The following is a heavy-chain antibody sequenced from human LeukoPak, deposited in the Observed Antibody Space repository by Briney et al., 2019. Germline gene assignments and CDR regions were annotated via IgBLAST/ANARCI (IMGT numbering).Heavy chain of an antibody. CDR2: IMPLFGTA. J-gene: IGHJ6*03. Sequence: VASVKVSCKASGGTFNSYAISWVRQAPGQGLEWMGGIMPLFGTANYAQEFQGRVTFTTDESASTAYMEVSSLRSEDTAVYYCGSGSLGDGYGVGDYYQYMDVWGKGTTVTVSS. D-gene: IGHD5-24*01. V-gene: IGHV1-69*05. CDR1: GGTFNSYA. CDR3: GSGSLGDGYGVGDYYQYMDV.